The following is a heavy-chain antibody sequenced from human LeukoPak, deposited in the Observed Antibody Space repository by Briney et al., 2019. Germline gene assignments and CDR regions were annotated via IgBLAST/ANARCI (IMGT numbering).Heavy chain of an antibody. CDR2: ISSSSSYI. Sequence: GGSLRLSCAASGFTFNNYAMNWVRQAPGKGLEWVSSISSSSSYIYYADSVKGRFTISRDNAKNSLYLQMNSLRAGDTAVYYCARELSAARTIIYYYYYGMDVWGQGTTVTVSS. CDR1: GFTFNNYA. CDR3: ARELSAARTIIYYYYYGMDV. D-gene: IGHD6-13*01. J-gene: IGHJ6*02. V-gene: IGHV3-21*01.